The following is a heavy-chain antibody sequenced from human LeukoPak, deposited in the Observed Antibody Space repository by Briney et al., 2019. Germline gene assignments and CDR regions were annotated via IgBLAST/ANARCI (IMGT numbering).Heavy chain of an antibody. V-gene: IGHV4-34*01. CDR3: ARGGGAQFDP. CDR1: GGSFSGYY. CDR2: INHSGST. Sequence: SETLSLTCAVYGGSFSGYYWSWIRQPPGKGLEWIGEINHSGSTNYNPSLKSRVTISVDTSKNQFFLKLSSVTAADTAVYYCARGGGAQFDPWGQGTLVTVSS. D-gene: IGHD4-23*01. J-gene: IGHJ5*02.